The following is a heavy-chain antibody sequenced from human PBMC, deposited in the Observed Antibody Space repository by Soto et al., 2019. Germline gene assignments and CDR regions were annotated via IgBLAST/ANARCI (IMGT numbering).Heavy chain of an antibody. V-gene: IGHV3-33*01. Sequence: QVQLVESGGGVVQPGRSLRLSCAASGFTFSSYGMHWVLQAPGKGLEWVAVIWYDGSNKYYADSVKGRFTISRDNSKYTLYLQMKSLRAEDTSVYYCARDLSPENACSGGSCYSNYYYGMDVWGQGTTVTVSS. CDR2: IWYDGSNK. D-gene: IGHD2-15*01. CDR3: ARDLSPENACSGGSCYSNYYYGMDV. CDR1: GFTFSSYG. J-gene: IGHJ6*02.